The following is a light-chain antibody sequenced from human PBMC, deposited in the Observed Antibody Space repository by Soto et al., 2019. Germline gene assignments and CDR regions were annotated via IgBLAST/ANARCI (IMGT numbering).Light chain of an antibody. Sequence: QSALTQPASVSGSPGQSITVSCTGTSSDIGGYNYVSWYQHHPGKAPQLIIYEVNLRPSGVSDRFSASKSGDTASLTISGLQAGDEADYYCCSYSTSNTHNYVFGTGTNLTVL. CDR2: EVN. J-gene: IGLJ1*01. CDR3: CSYSTSNTHNYV. V-gene: IGLV2-14*01. CDR1: SSDIGGYNY.